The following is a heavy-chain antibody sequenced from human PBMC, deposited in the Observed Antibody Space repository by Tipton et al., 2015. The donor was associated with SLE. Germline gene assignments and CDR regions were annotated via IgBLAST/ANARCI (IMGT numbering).Heavy chain of an antibody. CDR2: ISHGGST. V-gene: IGHV4-34*01. CDR3: ARAPRYYYDSSYFDY. CDR1: GGSFTGYY. Sequence: TLSLTCAVYGGSFTGYYWRWIRQPPGKGLEWIGEISHGGSTNYNPSLKSRVTISVDTSKNQFSLKLSSVTAADTAVYYCARAPRYYYDSSYFDYWGQGTLVTVSS. J-gene: IGHJ4*02. D-gene: IGHD3-22*01.